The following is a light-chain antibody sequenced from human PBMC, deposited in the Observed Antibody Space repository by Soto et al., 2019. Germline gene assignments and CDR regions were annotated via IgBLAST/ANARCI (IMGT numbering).Light chain of an antibody. CDR1: QGISRY. CDR2: AES. V-gene: IGKV1-39*01. CDR3: QQSFITPRT. J-gene: IGKJ1*01. Sequence: DIQMTQSPSSLSASVGDRVTITCRASQGISRYLNWYQQKAGKAPELLIYAESSLHSGVPSRFSGSGYGTDCTLTISSLQPEDFVTYYCQQSFITPRTFGQGTKVEIK.